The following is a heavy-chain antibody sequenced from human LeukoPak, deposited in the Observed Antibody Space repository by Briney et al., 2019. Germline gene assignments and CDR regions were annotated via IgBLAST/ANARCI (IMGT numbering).Heavy chain of an antibody. J-gene: IGHJ4*02. CDR1: GFTFSSYW. CDR3: ARDLSAKDDY. Sequence: GGSLRLSCAASGFTFSSYWMNWVRQAPGKGLEWLANIEQDGRKKYYVDSVKGRFTISRDNTKNSLYLQMNSLRADDTAVYYCARDLSAKDDYWGQGTLVTVSS. CDR2: IEQDGRKK. V-gene: IGHV3-7*01.